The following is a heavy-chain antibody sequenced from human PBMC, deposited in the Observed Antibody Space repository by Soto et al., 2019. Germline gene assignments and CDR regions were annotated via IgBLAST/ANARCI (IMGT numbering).Heavy chain of an antibody. CDR2: ISGSGGST. Sequence: GGSLRLSCAASGFTFSSYAMSWVRQAPGKGLEWVSAISGSGGSTYYADSVKGRFTISRDNSKNTLYLQMNSLRAEDTAVYYCVKVGLRFLEWLFGYWGQGTLVTVSS. J-gene: IGHJ4*02. CDR3: VKVGLRFLEWLFGY. D-gene: IGHD3-3*01. V-gene: IGHV3-23*01. CDR1: GFTFSSYA.